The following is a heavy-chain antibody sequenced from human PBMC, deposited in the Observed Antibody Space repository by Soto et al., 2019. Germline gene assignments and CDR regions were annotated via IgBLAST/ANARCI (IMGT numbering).Heavy chain of an antibody. CDR2: IYYSGST. CDR3: ARHFYGDYGFDY. V-gene: IGHV4-39*01. Sequence: SETLSLTCTVSGGSISSSSYYWGWIRQPPGKGLEWIGSIYYSGSTYYNPSLKSRVTISVDTSKNQFSLKLSSVTAADTAVYYCARHFYGDYGFDYWGQGTLVTVSS. J-gene: IGHJ4*02. D-gene: IGHD4-17*01. CDR1: GGSISSSSYY.